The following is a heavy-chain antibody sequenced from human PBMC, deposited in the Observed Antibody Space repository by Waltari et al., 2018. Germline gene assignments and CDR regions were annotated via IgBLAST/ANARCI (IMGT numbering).Heavy chain of an antibody. CDR1: GFTFSSYE. CDR2: ISSSGSTI. Sequence: EVQLVESGGGLVQPGGSLRLSCAASGFTFSSYEMNWVRQAPGKGLEWVSYISSSGSTIYDADAVKGRFTISRDNAKNSLYLQMNSLRVEDTAVYYCARDWGEYGGNPDAFDIWGQGTMVTVSS. V-gene: IGHV3-48*03. J-gene: IGHJ3*02. CDR3: ARDWGEYGGNPDAFDI. D-gene: IGHD2-15*01.